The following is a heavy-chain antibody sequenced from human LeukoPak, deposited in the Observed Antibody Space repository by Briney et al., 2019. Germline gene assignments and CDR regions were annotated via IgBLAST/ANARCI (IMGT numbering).Heavy chain of an antibody. CDR2: ISSSSSYI. D-gene: IGHD5-18*01. CDR1: GFTFSSYW. J-gene: IGHJ5*02. Sequence: GGSLRLSCAASGFTFSSYWMHWVRQAPGEGLVWVSSISSSSSYIHYADSVKGRFTISRDNAKNSLYLQMNSLRAGDTAVYYCSRGLGWIHSWGQGTLVTVSS. CDR3: SRGLGWIHS. V-gene: IGHV3-21*01.